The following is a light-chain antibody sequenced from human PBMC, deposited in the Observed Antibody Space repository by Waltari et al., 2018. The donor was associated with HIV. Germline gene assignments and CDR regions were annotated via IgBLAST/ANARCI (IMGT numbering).Light chain of an antibody. V-gene: IGLV2-8*01. J-gene: IGLJ3*02. CDR3: NSYGDCRRLL. CDR1: SSDIGAYDS. Sequence: QSALTQPPSASGSLGQSVTISCTGSSSDIGAYDSVSWFQQHPRSAPKPVLYEVTRRPYTYSDRFSASSARVTAFLTVAGLQPDDEATYFCNSYGDCRRLLFGGGTNVTVL. CDR2: EVT.